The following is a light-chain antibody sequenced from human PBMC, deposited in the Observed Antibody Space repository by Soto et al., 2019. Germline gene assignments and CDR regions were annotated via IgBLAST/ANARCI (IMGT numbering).Light chain of an antibody. CDR3: QHYDSSPWT. J-gene: IGKJ1*01. Sequence: EIVLTQSPGTLSLSPGERATLSCRASQSVSSNYLAWYQQKPGQAPRLLIYGASSRATGIPDRFSGSGSGTDFTLNISRLEPEDFAVYYCQHYDSSPWTFGQGTKVEIK. CDR2: GAS. V-gene: IGKV3-20*01. CDR1: QSVSSNY.